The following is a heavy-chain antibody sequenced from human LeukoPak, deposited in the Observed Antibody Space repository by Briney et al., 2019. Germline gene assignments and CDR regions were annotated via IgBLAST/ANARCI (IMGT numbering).Heavy chain of an antibody. CDR3: ARPYGSGSYFDY. V-gene: IGHV4-59*01. Sequence: SETLSLTCTVSGGSISSYYWSWIRQPPGKGLEWIGYIYNSGSTNYNPSLKSRVTILVDTSKNQFSLKLSSVTAADTAVYYCARPYGSGSYFDYWGQGTLVTVSS. D-gene: IGHD3-10*01. CDR1: GGSISSYY. J-gene: IGHJ4*02. CDR2: IYNSGST.